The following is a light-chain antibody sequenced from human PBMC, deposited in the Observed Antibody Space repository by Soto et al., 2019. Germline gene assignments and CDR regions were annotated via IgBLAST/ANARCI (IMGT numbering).Light chain of an antibody. CDR2: DVS. CDR3: SSYTSTSTLDVV. J-gene: IGLJ2*01. Sequence: QSVLTQPASVSGSPGQSITISCTGTSSDIGAYNYVSWYQQYPGKAPKLMIYDVSYRPSGVSNRFSGSKSGNTASLTISGLQAEDEADYYCSSYTSTSTLDVVFGGGTKLTVL. V-gene: IGLV2-14*01. CDR1: SSDIGAYNY.